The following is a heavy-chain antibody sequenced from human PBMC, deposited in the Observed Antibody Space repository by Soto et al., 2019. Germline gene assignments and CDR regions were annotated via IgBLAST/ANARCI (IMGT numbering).Heavy chain of an antibody. V-gene: IGHV4-39*01. CDR2: IYYSGST. Sequence: QLQLQESGPGLVKPSETLSLTCTVSGGSISSSSYYWGWIRQPPGKGLEWIGSIYYSGSTYYNPSLKSRVTISVDTSKNQFSLKLSSVTAADTAVYYCARLLLYSSGGFDYWGQGTLVTVSS. CDR3: ARLLLYSSGGFDY. CDR1: GGSISSSSYY. D-gene: IGHD6-19*01. J-gene: IGHJ4*02.